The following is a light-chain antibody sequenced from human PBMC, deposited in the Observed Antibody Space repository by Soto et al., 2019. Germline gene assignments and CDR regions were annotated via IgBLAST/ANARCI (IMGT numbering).Light chain of an antibody. Sequence: EIVLTQSPGTLSLSPGERATLSCRASQSVSSSYVAWYQQKPGQAPRLLIYGASSRATGIPDRFSGSGSGTDFTLTISRLEPEDFAVYYCQQYGSSPWTVGQGTKVEIK. V-gene: IGKV3-20*01. CDR3: QQYGSSPWT. J-gene: IGKJ1*01. CDR2: GAS. CDR1: QSVSSSY.